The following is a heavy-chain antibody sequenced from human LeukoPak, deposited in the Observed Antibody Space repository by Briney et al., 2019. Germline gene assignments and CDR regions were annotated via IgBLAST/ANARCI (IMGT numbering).Heavy chain of an antibody. J-gene: IGHJ6*03. CDR1: GGSISSGDYY. Sequence: MSSETLSLTCTVSGGSISSGDYYWSWIRQPPGKGLEWIGYIYYSGSTYYNPSLKSRVTISVDTSKNQFSLKLSSVTAADTAVYYCARVQSYAYYYYYMDVWGKGTTVTVSS. CDR2: IYYSGST. CDR3: ARVQSYAYYYYYMDV. V-gene: IGHV4-30-4*08. D-gene: IGHD2-2*01.